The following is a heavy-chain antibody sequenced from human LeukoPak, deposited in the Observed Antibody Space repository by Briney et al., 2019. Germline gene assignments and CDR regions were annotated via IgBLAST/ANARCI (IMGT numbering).Heavy chain of an antibody. Sequence: ASVKVSCKASGYTFTSYGISWVRQAPGQGLEWMGWISAYNGNTNYAKTLQGRVTMTTDTSTNTPYIVLMSLRSDDTAVYYCARWGSRGYSYGLTIDYWGQGTLVTVSS. V-gene: IGHV1-18*01. CDR1: GYTFTSYG. J-gene: IGHJ4*02. D-gene: IGHD5-18*01. CDR3: ARWGSRGYSYGLTIDY. CDR2: ISAYNGNT.